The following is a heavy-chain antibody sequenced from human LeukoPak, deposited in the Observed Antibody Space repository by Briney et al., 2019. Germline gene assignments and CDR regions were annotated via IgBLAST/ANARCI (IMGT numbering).Heavy chain of an antibody. CDR1: GYTFTSYG. V-gene: IGHV1-18*01. Sequence: ASVKVSCTASGYTFTSYGISWVRQAPGQGLEWMGWISAYNGNTNYAQKLQGRVTMTTDTSTSTAYMELRSLRSDDTAVYYCARDDFWSGYYTPIDYWGQGTLVTVSS. D-gene: IGHD3-3*01. CDR3: ARDDFWSGYYTPIDY. J-gene: IGHJ4*02. CDR2: ISAYNGNT.